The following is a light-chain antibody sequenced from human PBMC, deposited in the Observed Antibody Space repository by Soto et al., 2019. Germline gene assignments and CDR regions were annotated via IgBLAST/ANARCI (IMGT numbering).Light chain of an antibody. J-gene: IGKJ1*01. CDR3: QQYKYWPRT. V-gene: IGKV1-33*01. Sequence: DIQMTQSPSSLSASVGDRVTITCQASQDISNYLNWYQQKPGKAPKLLIYDASNLETGVPSRFSGSGSGTDFTFTISSLQSEDFAIYYCQQYKYWPRTFGQGTKVDIK. CDR2: DAS. CDR1: QDISNY.